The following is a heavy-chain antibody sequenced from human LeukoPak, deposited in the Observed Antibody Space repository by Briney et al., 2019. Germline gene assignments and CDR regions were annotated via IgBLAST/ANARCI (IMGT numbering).Heavy chain of an antibody. V-gene: IGHV4-59*01. CDR3: ARDDVWANAFVI. Sequence: SETLSLTCTVSGGSISSYYWSWIRQPPGKGLEWIGYIYYSGSTNYNPSLKSRVTISVDTSKNQFSLKLSSVTAADTAVYYCARDDVWANAFVIWGQGTMVTVSS. J-gene: IGHJ3*02. CDR2: IYYSGST. D-gene: IGHD5/OR15-5a*01. CDR1: GGSISSYY.